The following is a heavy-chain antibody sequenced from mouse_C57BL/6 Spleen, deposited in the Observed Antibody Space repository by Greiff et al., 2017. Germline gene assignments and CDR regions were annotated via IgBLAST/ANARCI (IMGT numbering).Heavy chain of an antibody. CDR3: ASDGYYKYYFDY. V-gene: IGHV1-72*01. D-gene: IGHD2-3*01. CDR2: IDPNSGGT. J-gene: IGHJ2*01. Sequence: QVQLQQPGAELVKPGASVKLSCKASGYTFTSYWMHWVKQRPGRGLEWIGRIDPNSGGTKYNEKFKSKATLTVDKPSSTAYMKLSSLRSEDSAVYYCASDGYYKYYFDYWGQGTTLTVSA. CDR1: GYTFTSYW.